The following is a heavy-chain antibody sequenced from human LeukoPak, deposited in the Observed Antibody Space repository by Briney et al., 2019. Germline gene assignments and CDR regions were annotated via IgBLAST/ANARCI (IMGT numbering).Heavy chain of an antibody. V-gene: IGHV3-30*04. D-gene: IGHD5-24*01. CDR3: ARDPPRDGYNLEY. Sequence: GGSQRLSCAASGFTFSSYAMHWVRQAPGKGLEWVAVISYDGSNKYYADSVKGRFTISRDNSKNTLYLQMNSLRAEDTAVYYCARDPPRDGYNLEYWGQGTLVTVSS. J-gene: IGHJ4*02. CDR1: GFTFSSYA. CDR2: ISYDGSNK.